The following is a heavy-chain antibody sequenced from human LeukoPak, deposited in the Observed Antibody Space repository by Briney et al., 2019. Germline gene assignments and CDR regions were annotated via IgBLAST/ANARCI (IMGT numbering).Heavy chain of an antibody. V-gene: IGHV3-74*01. CDR2: TKNDGSST. J-gene: IGHJ4*02. CDR1: GVTSGFTFSSRW. CDR3: HPLAYASK. Sequence: PGGSLRLSCAVSGVTSGFTFSSRWMHWVRQAPGKGLEWVSVTKNDGSSTNYADSVRGRFTVSRDNAQNTVYLEVNSLRVEDTAIYYCHPLAYASKWGQGTLVTVSS. D-gene: IGHD2-8*01.